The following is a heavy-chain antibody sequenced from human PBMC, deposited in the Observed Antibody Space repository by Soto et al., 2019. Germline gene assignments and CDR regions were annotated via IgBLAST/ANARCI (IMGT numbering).Heavy chain of an antibody. Sequence: QVQLVQSGAEVKKPGSSVKVSCKASGGTFSSYAISWVRQAPGQGLEWMGGIIPIFGTANYAQKFQGRVTITAVESTSTAYMELGSLRYEDTAVYYCARDSGVVAATTGWFDPSGQGTLVTVSS. CDR1: GGTFSSYA. J-gene: IGHJ5*02. CDR3: ARDSGVVAATTGWFDP. D-gene: IGHD2-15*01. V-gene: IGHV1-69*01. CDR2: IIPIFGTA.